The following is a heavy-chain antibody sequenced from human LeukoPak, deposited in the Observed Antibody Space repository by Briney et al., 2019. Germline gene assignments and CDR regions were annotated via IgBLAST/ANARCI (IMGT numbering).Heavy chain of an antibody. CDR1: GGSISSSSYY. D-gene: IGHD3-3*01. Sequence: PSETLSLTCTVSGGSISSSSYYWGWIRQPPGRGLEWIGSIYYSGSTYYNPSLKSRVTISVDTSKNQFSLKLSSVTAADTAVYYCVRQPGTTFGPSSYYMDVWGKGTTVTVSS. V-gene: IGHV4-39*01. CDR2: IYYSGST. CDR3: VRQPGTTFGPSSYYMDV. J-gene: IGHJ6*03.